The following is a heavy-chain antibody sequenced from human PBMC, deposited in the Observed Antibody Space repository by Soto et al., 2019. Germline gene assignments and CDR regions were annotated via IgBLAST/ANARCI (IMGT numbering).Heavy chain of an antibody. CDR2: ISAYNGNT. CDR1: WFTLSNLG. D-gene: IGHD4-17*01. V-gene: IGHV1-18*01. J-gene: IGHJ4*02. Sequence: APVEGFSKASWFTLSNLGIRRGRPAPGQGLEWMGWISAYNGNTNYAQKLQGRVTMTTDTSTSTAYMELRSLRSDDTAVYYCARDLGYGDHFDYWGQGTLVTVSS. CDR3: ARDLGYGDHFDY.